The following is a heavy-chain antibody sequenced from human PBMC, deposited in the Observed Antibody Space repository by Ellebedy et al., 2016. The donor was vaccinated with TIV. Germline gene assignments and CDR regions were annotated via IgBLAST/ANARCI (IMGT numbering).Heavy chain of an antibody. CDR2: VWSDGSNK. V-gene: IGHV3-33*08. J-gene: IGHJ6*02. D-gene: IGHD5-18*01. CDR3: ARANTAMVRRNHMDV. Sequence: GESLKISCSASGFTFPSYTMNWVRQAPGKGLEWVAVVWSDGSNKYYADSVKGQFTISRDNSKSTLYLQMDSLRAEDTAFYYCARANTAMVRRNHMDVWGQGTTVTVSS. CDR1: GFTFPSYT.